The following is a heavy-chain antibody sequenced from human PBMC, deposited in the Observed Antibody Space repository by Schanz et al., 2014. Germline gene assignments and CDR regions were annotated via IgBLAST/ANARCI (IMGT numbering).Heavy chain of an antibody. D-gene: IGHD6-6*01. CDR3: ARGGAYRSPSPVFYFDY. J-gene: IGHJ4*02. CDR1: GYIFTSYS. V-gene: IGHV1-46*01. Sequence: QVHLVQSGAEVKKPGASVKVSCKASGYIFTSYSMHWVRQAPGQGLEWLGIINPSGVSTSSAQEFQGRVTMTRDTSTSTLQMELSSLRSEDTAVYYRARGGAYRSPSPVFYFDYWGQGTLVTVSS. CDR2: INPSGVST.